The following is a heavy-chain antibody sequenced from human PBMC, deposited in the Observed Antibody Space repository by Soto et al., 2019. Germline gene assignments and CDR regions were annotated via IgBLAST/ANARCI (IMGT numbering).Heavy chain of an antibody. CDR1: GGTFSSYA. CDR3: ARGSTHRSGDYYYSYGMDV. D-gene: IGHD3-3*01. V-gene: IGHV1-69*13. Sequence: ASVKVSCKASGGTFSSYAISWVRQAPGQGLEWMGGIIPIFGTANYAQKFQGRVTITADESTSTAYMELSSLRSEDTAVYYCARGSTHRSGDYYYSYGMDVWGQGTTVTVSS. CDR2: IIPIFGTA. J-gene: IGHJ6*02.